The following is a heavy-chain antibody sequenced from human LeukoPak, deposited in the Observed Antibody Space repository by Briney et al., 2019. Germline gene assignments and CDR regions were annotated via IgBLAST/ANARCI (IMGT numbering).Heavy chain of an antibody. Sequence: PSETLSLTCTVSGGSISSSSYYWGWIRQPPGKGLEWIGSIYYSGSTYYNPSLKSRVTISVDTSKNQFSLKLSSVTAADTAVYYCARRGSGYMDVWGKGTTVTVSS. CDR2: IYYSGST. V-gene: IGHV4-39*01. CDR3: ARRGSGYMDV. J-gene: IGHJ6*03. CDR1: GGSISSSSYY. D-gene: IGHD3-10*01.